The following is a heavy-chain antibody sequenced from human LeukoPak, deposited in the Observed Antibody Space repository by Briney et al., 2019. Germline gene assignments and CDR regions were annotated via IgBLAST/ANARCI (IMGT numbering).Heavy chain of an antibody. CDR2: ISSSGSTI. CDR3: ARGVGYCSSNSCPVDY. D-gene: IGHD2-2*01. V-gene: IGHV3-48*03. J-gene: IGHJ4*02. Sequence: GGSLRLSCAASGFTFSSYEMNWVRQAPGKGLEWVSYISSSGSTIYYADSVKGRFTISRDNAKNSLYLQMNSLRAEDTAVYYCARGVGYCSSNSCPVDYWGQGTLVTVSS. CDR1: GFTFSSYE.